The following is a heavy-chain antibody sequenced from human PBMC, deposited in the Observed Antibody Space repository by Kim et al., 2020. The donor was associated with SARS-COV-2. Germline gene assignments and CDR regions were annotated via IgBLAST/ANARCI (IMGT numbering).Heavy chain of an antibody. Sequence: IYYADSVKGRFTISRDNAKNSLYLQMNSLRAEDTAVYYCARAEPAVLFDYWGQGTLVTVSS. J-gene: IGHJ4*02. D-gene: IGHD2-2*01. V-gene: IGHV3-11*04. CDR2: I. CDR3: ARAEPAVLFDY.